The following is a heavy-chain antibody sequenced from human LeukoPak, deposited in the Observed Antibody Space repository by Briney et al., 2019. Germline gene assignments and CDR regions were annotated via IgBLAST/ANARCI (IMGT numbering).Heavy chain of an antibody. V-gene: IGHV4-39*07. Sequence: SETPSLTCTVSGGSISSSSYYWGWIRQPPGKGLEWIGSIYYSGSTYYNPSLKSRVTISVDTSKNQFSLKLSSVTAADTAVYYCARGAYGSGSYYLDYWGQGTLVTVSS. D-gene: IGHD3-10*01. CDR2: IYYSGST. J-gene: IGHJ4*02. CDR3: ARGAYGSGSYYLDY. CDR1: GGSISSSSYY.